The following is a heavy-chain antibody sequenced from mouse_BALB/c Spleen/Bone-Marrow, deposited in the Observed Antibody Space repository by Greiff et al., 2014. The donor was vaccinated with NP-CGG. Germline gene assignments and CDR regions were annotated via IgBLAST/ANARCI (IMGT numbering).Heavy chain of an antibody. D-gene: IGHD4-1*01. CDR2: INPNNGGT. J-gene: IGHJ2*01. CDR1: GYTFTTYY. Sequence: VHLVESGAELVKPGTSVKSSCKASGYTFTTYYMYWVKQRPGQGLEWIGEINPNNGGTNFKEKFKSKATLTVDKSSSTAYMQLSSLTSEDSAVYYCTRGRTWDFDYWGQGTTLTVSS. CDR3: TRGRTWDFDY. V-gene: IGHV1S81*02.